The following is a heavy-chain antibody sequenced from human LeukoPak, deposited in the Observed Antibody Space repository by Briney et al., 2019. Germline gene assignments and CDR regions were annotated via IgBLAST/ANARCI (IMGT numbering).Heavy chain of an antibody. Sequence: GGSLRLSCAASGFTFSTYEMNWVRQAPGKGLEWVSYISSTGSNIYYADSVKGRFTISRDNAKNSLYLLMNSLRTEDTAVYYSAATYYYDGSSDYWGQGTLVTVSS. CDR3: AATYYYDGSSDY. V-gene: IGHV3-48*03. D-gene: IGHD3-22*01. CDR2: ISSTGSNI. J-gene: IGHJ4*02. CDR1: GFTFSTYE.